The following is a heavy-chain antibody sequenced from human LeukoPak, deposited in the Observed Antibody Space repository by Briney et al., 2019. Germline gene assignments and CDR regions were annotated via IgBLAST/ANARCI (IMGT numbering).Heavy chain of an antibody. CDR3: AKTEEGAVVIIAAFDY. CDR1: GFTFSSYA. D-gene: IGHD2-15*01. V-gene: IGHV3-23*01. Sequence: GGSLRLSCAASGFTFSSYAMSWVRQAPGKGLEWVSAIGGSGISTYYADSVKGRFTISRDDSKNTPYLQMSSLRAEDTAVYYCAKTEEGAVVIIAAFDYWGQGTLVTVSS. J-gene: IGHJ4*02. CDR2: IGGSGIST.